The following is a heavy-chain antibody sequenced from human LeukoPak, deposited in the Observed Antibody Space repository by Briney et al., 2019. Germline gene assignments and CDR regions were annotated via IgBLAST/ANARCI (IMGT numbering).Heavy chain of an antibody. Sequence: GASVQVSCKASGCTFSSYAISWVRQAPGQGLEWMGRIIPILGIANYAQKLQGRVTITADKSTSAAYMELSSLRSEETAVYYCARDREEVVTPNNWFDLWGQGTLVTVSS. J-gene: IGHJ5*02. CDR3: ARDREEVVTPNNWFDL. CDR2: IIPILGIA. D-gene: IGHD3-22*01. CDR1: GCTFSSYA. V-gene: IGHV1-69*04.